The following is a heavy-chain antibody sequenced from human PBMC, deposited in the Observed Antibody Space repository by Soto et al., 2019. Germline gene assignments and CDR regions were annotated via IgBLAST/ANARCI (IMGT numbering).Heavy chain of an antibody. D-gene: IGHD3-10*01. J-gene: IGHJ4*02. CDR2: ISGGGDTT. CDR3: AKGRGGSGCLTPRVDF. Sequence: EVQLLESGGGLVQPGGSLRLSCAASGFTFNNYAMTWVRQAPGTGLEWVSAISGGGDTTSYAASVKGRFTVSRDGSKNTLYLQMSSLRAEDTALYYCAKGRGGSGCLTPRVDFWGQGTRVTVSA. CDR1: GFTFNNYA. V-gene: IGHV3-23*01.